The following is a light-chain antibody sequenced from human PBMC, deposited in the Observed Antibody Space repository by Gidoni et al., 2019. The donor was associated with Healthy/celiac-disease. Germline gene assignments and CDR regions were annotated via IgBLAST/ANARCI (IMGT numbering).Light chain of an antibody. CDR2: GNS. CDR1: SSNIGAGYD. CDR3: QSYDSSLSGSV. J-gene: IGLJ3*02. V-gene: IGLV1-40*01. Sequence: QSVLTQPPSVSGAPGQRVTISCTWSSSNIGAGYDVHWYQQRPGTAPKLPIYGNSNRPSGVPDRFSGSKSGTSASLAITGLQAEDEADYYCQSYDSSLSGSVFGGGTKLTVL.